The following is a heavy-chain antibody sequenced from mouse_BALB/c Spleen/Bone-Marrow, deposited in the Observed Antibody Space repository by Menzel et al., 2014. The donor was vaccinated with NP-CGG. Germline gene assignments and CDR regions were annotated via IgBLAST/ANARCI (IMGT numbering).Heavy chain of an antibody. CDR1: GFTFSSYG. D-gene: IGHD2-1*01. Sequence: EVQVVESGRGLVQPGGSLKLSCAASGFTFSSYGMSWVRQTPDKRLELVASINSNGGSTYYPDSVKGRFTISRDNAKNTLSLQMSSLKSEDTAMYYCARGNYGNYVDYFDYWGQGTTLTVSS. CDR2: INSNGGST. CDR3: ARGNYGNYVDYFDY. V-gene: IGHV5-6-3*01. J-gene: IGHJ2*01.